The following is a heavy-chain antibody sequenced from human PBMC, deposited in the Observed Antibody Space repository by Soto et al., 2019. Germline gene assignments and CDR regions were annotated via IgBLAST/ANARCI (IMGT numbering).Heavy chain of an antibody. CDR3: ARVDFGGNSYYFDY. J-gene: IGHJ4*02. D-gene: IGHD1-7*01. Sequence: QPGGSLRLSCVASGFTFSDYGIHWVRQAPDKGLEWVAVVWFDGSIQYYGDSVKGRFIISRDNSNNTVDLQMNNLRAEDTAVYYCARVDFGGNSYYFDYWGQGTQVTVSS. CDR2: VWFDGSIQ. V-gene: IGHV3-33*01. CDR1: GFTFSDYG.